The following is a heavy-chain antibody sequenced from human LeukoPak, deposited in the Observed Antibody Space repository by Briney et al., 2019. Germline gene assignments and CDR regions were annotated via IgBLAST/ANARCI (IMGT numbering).Heavy chain of an antibody. Sequence: ASVKVSCKASGYTFTSYGISWVRQAPGQGLEWMGWISAYSGNTNYAQKFQDRVTMTTDTSTSTAYMELRSLRSDDTAVYHCARVRPRRFDYWGQGTLVTVSS. V-gene: IGHV1-18*01. CDR1: GYTFTSYG. CDR3: ARVRPRRFDY. J-gene: IGHJ4*02. CDR2: ISAYSGNT.